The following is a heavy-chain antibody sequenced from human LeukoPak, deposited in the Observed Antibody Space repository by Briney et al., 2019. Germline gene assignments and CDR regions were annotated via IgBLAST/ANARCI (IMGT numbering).Heavy chain of an antibody. CDR3: ARDVREYYDSSGYQNWFDP. Sequence: SETLSLTCTVSGYSISSGYYWGWIRQPPGKGLEWIGSIYHSGSTYYNPSLKSRVTISVDTSKNQFSLKLSSVTAADTAVYYCARDVREYYDSSGYQNWFDPWGQGTLVTVSS. CDR1: GYSISSGYY. CDR2: IYHSGST. J-gene: IGHJ5*02. D-gene: IGHD3-22*01. V-gene: IGHV4-38-2*02.